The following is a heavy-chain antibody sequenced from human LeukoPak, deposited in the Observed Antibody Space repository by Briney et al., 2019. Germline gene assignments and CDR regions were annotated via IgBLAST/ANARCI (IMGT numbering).Heavy chain of an antibody. CDR3: ARDSVGAFDI. J-gene: IGHJ3*02. Sequence: GGSLRLSCTPSGFTFSSHAMSWVRQAPGKGLEWVSGISGNGAGTYYGDSVKGRFTISRDNSKNTLYLQMNSLRAEDTAVYYCARDSVGAFDIWGQGTVVTVSS. CDR1: GFTFSSHA. D-gene: IGHD5/OR15-5a*01. V-gene: IGHV3-23*02. CDR2: ISGNGAGT.